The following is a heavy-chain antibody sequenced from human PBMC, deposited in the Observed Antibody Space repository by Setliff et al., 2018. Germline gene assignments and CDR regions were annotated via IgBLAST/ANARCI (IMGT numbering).Heavy chain of an antibody. J-gene: IGHJ4*02. D-gene: IGHD3-22*01. CDR3: ARLSGYYFDY. CDR2: INRGGST. CDR1: GGSFSGYF. V-gene: IGHV4-34*01. Sequence: SETLSLTCAVYGGSFSGYFWHWIRQPPGKGLEWIGEINRGGSTYYNPSLKSRVTISVDTSKNQFSLKLSSVTAADTAVFYCARLSGYYFDYWGQGTLVTVSS.